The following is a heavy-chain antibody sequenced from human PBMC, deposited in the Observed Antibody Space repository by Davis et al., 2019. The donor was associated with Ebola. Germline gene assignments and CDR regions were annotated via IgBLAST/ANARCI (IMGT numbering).Heavy chain of an antibody. J-gene: IGHJ2*01. CDR1: GFTFSSYA. Sequence: PGGSLRLSCAASGFTFSSYAMHWVRQAPGKGLEWVSAISGSGGSTYYADSVKGRFTISRDNSKNTLYLQMNSLRAEDTAVYYYAKDLPAYSSSYHWYFDLWGRGTLVTVSS. CDR3: AKDLPAYSSSYHWYFDL. V-gene: IGHV3-23*01. CDR2: ISGSGGST. D-gene: IGHD6-6*01.